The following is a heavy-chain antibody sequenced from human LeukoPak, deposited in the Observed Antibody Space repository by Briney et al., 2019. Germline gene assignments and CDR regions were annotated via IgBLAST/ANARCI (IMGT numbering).Heavy chain of an antibody. D-gene: IGHD5-18*01. V-gene: IGHV4-61*02. CDR1: GGSISSGSYY. Sequence: SETLSLTCTVSGGSISSGSYYWSWIRRPAGKGLEWIGRIYTSGSTNYNPSLKSRVTISVDTSKNQFSLKLSSVTAADTAVYYCARVTIQLWERGPYYYYYYMDVWGKGTTVTVSS. J-gene: IGHJ6*03. CDR3: ARVTIQLWERGPYYYYYYMDV. CDR2: IYTSGST.